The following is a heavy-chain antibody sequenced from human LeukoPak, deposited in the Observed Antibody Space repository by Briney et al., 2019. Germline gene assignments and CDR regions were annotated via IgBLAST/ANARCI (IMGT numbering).Heavy chain of an antibody. D-gene: IGHD3-22*01. J-gene: IGHJ4*02. V-gene: IGHV1-18*01. CDR1: GYTFTSYG. Sequence: ASVKVSCKASGYTFTSYGISWVRQAPGQGLEWMGWISAYNGNTNYAQKLQGRVTMTTDTSTSTAYMELRSLRSDDTAVYCCARERIYDSSMSAYLYYFDYWGQGTLVTVSS. CDR3: ARERIYDSSMSAYLYYFDY. CDR2: ISAYNGNT.